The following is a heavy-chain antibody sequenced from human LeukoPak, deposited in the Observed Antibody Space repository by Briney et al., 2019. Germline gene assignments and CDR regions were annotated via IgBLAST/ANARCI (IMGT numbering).Heavy chain of an antibody. CDR3: VRDGMGAIVYDY. Sequence: GGSLRLSCAASGFTFSSYSMNWVRQAPGTGLVWVSDIKGDGSSTRYADSVKGRFTISRDNAKNTLYLQMNSLSAEDTAMYYCVRDGMGAIVYDYWGQGTLVTVSS. CDR1: GFTFSSYS. V-gene: IGHV3-74*01. CDR2: IKGDGSST. D-gene: IGHD2-15*01. J-gene: IGHJ4*02.